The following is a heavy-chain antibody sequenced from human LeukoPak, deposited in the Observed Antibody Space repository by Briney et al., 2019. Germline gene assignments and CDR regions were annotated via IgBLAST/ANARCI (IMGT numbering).Heavy chain of an antibody. CDR1: GGSISSYY. V-gene: IGHV4-4*07. CDR3: ARESYVAALYYFDY. D-gene: IGHD6-19*01. CDR2: IYTSGST. J-gene: IGHJ4*02. Sequence: PSETLSLTCTVSGGSISSYYWSWIRQPAGKGLEWIGRIYTSGSTNYNPSLKSRVTMSVDTSKNQFSLKLSSVTAADTAVYYCARESYVAALYYFDYWGQGTLVTVSS.